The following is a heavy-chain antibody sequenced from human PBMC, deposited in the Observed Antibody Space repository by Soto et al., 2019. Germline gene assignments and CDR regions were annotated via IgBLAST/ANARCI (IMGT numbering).Heavy chain of an antibody. V-gene: IGHV1-69*12. Sequence: QVQLVQSGAEVKKPGSSVKVSCKVSGGTFSNYAIDWVRLAPGHGLEWMGGIVPIFGTTYYTQKCQGRATIIADASTTTAYLETSSLRSEDTAIYYCARVEAVAGLYNYHGLDVCGQGTAVTVSS. CDR1: GGTFSNYA. CDR2: IVPIFGTT. CDR3: ARVEAVAGLYNYHGLDV. D-gene: IGHD6-19*01. J-gene: IGHJ6*02.